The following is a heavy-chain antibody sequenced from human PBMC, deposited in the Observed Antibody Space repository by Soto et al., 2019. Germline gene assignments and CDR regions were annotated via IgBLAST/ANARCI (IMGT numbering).Heavy chain of an antibody. V-gene: IGHV3-15*01. CDR3: VADVAEVGGGGLDC. D-gene: IGHD1-26*01. CDR2: VKSRSSGGTV. J-gene: IGHJ4*02. Sequence: EVQLMESGGGLVEPGGSLRLSCTASGFSFTIAWMTWVRQAPGKGLEWLGRVKSRSSGGTVDYAAPVKGRFTISRDDSKNTGMREISSMKVEDTAVYHCVADVAEVGGGGLDCWGQGALVTVSS. CDR1: GFSFTIAW.